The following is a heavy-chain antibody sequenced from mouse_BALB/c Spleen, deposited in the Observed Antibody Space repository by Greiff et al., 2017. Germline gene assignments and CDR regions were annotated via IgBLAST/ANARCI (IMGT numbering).Heavy chain of an antibody. CDR1: GYTFTDYA. D-gene: IGHD2-2*01. CDR2: ISTYYGNT. J-gene: IGHJ2*01. CDR3: ARSRGYDGFDY. V-gene: IGHV1-67*01. Sequence: QVHVKQSGPELVRPGVSVKISCKGSGYTFTDYAMHWVKQSHAKSLEWIGVISTYYGNTNYNQKFKGKATMTVDKSSSTAYMELARLTSEDSAIYYCARSRGYDGFDYWGQGTTLTVSS.